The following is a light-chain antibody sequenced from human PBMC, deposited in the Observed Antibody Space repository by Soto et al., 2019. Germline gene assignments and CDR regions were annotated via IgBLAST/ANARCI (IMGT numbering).Light chain of an antibody. J-gene: IGKJ1*01. CDR2: KAS. CDR3: QQYDTYWT. Sequence: DIQMTQSPSTLSASVGDRVIITCRASQSISGWLAWYQQKPGKAPKILIYKASTLESGVPSRFSGSGSGTEFTLTISSLQPDDFATYYCQQYDTYWTFGQGTKVEIK. CDR1: QSISGW. V-gene: IGKV1-5*03.